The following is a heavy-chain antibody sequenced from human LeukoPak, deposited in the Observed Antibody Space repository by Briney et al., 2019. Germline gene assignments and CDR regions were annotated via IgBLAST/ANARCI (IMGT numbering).Heavy chain of an antibody. J-gene: IGHJ4*02. D-gene: IGHD3-16*01. CDR2: ISYDGTNE. Sequence: GGSLRLSCAASGFTFSSHTMHWVRQAPGKGLEWVAVISYDGTNEYYADSVKGRFTISRDNSKNTLYLQMNSLRAEDTAVYYCARHYYYDFDYWGEGTRDPVSS. V-gene: IGHV3-30-3*01. CDR1: GFTFSSHT. CDR3: ARHYYYDFDY.